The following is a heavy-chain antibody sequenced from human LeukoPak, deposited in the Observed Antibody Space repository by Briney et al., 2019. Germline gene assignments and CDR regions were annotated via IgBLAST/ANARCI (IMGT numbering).Heavy chain of an antibody. V-gene: IGHV3-21*01. J-gene: IGHJ4*02. CDR1: GLTFSSYS. D-gene: IGHD3-22*01. CDR2: ITHTSSYI. CDR3: ARLRRNNDNSGYYYYYDY. Sequence: GGSLRLSCAVSGLTFSSYSFNWVRQAPGKGLEWVSSITHTSSYIYYADSVKGRFTISRDNAKNSLYLQINSLRSEDTAVYYCARLRRNNDNSGYYYYYDYWGQGTLVTVSS.